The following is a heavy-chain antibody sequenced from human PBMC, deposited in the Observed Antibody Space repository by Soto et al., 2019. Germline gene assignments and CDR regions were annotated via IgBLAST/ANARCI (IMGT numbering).Heavy chain of an antibody. CDR1: GFTFSSYG. V-gene: IGHV3-33*01. CDR3: ARDRDKWELQISH. CDR2: IWYDGSNK. J-gene: IGHJ4*02. Sequence: QVQLVESGGGVVQPGRSLRLSCATSGFTFSSYGMHWVRQAPGKGLEWVAVIWYDGSNKYYTDSVKGRFTISRDNSKNTLYLQMNSLRAEDTAVYYCARDRDKWELQISHWGQGTLVTVSS. D-gene: IGHD1-26*01.